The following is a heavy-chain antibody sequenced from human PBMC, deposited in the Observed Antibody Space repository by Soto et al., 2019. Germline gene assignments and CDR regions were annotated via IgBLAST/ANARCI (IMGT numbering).Heavy chain of an antibody. Sequence: GASVKVSCKASGYTFTSYAMNWVRQAPGQGLEWMGWINTNTGNPTYAQGFTGRFVFSLDTSVSTAYLQICSLKAEDTAVYYCARGDGCSIPSCYSNWFDPWGQGTLVTVSS. J-gene: IGHJ5*02. D-gene: IGHD2-2*01. CDR3: ARGDGCSIPSCYSNWFDP. CDR2: INTNTGNP. V-gene: IGHV7-4-1*01. CDR1: GYTFTSYA.